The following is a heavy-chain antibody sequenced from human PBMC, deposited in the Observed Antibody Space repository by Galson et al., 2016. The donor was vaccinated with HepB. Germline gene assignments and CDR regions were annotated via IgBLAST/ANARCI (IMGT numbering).Heavy chain of an antibody. V-gene: IGHV3-23*01. D-gene: IGHD2-21*02. Sequence: SLRLSCAASGFTFSSYAMSWVRQAPGKGLEWVSSITNIGGNTYYADSVKGRFTTSRDNSKNTLYLQMSSLRAEDTALYYCAKVDCGGDCKRFDYWGQGTLVAVSS. CDR2: ITNIGGNT. CDR1: GFTFSSYA. CDR3: AKVDCGGDCKRFDY. J-gene: IGHJ4*02.